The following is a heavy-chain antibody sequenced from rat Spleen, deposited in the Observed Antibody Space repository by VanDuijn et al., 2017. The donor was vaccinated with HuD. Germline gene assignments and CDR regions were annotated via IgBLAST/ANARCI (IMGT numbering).Heavy chain of an antibody. CDR3: VRQGYLRDWYFDF. CDR1: GFTFSDFY. Sequence: EVHLVESDGGLVQPGRSLKLSCATSGFTFSDFYMAWVRQAPTKGLDWVASISYDGSNTYYRDSVKGRFTISRDNGRSTLYLELDSLRSEDMATYYCVRQGYLRDWYFDFWGPGTTVTVSS. D-gene: IGHD2-5*01. CDR2: ISYDGSNT. J-gene: IGHJ1*01. V-gene: IGHV5-29*01.